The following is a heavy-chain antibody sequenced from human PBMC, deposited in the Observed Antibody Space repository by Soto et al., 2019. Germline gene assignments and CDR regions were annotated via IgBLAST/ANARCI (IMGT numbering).Heavy chain of an antibody. CDR1: GFTFSSYV. D-gene: IGHD2-2*01. Sequence: PGGSLRLSCAASGFTFSSYVMSWVRQAPGKGLEWVSAISGSGGGTYYADSVKGRFTISRDSSKSTLYLQMSSLRGEDMAVYYCAVSSYLVSFVVVVPADLDVWGKGTTVTVSS. J-gene: IGHJ6*04. V-gene: IGHV3-23*01. CDR3: AVSSYLVSFVVVVPADLDV. CDR2: ISGSGGGT.